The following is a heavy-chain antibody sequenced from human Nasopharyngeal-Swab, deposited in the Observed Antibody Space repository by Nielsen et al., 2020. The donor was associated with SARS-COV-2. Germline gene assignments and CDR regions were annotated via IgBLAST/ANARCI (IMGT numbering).Heavy chain of an antibody. D-gene: IGHD6-6*01. CDR2: IYSGGST. CDR3: ATSAARGYFQH. V-gene: IGHV3-53*01. J-gene: IGHJ1*01. Sequence: GGSLRLSCAASGFTVSSNYMSWVRQAPGKGLEWVSVIYSGGSTYYADSVKGRFTISRGNSKNTLYLQMNSLRAEDTAVYYCATSAARGYFQHWGQGTLVTVSS. CDR1: GFTVSSNY.